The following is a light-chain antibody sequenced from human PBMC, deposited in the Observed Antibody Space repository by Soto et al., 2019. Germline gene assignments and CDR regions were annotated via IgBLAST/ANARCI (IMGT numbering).Light chain of an antibody. J-gene: IGKJ4*01. CDR3: QQLNTYPLT. V-gene: IGKV1-9*01. Sequence: DIQLTQSPSFLSASVGDRVTITCRASQGINSYLAWYQQKPGKAPKLLIYAASTLQAGVTSRFSGDGSGTEFTLTIRSLQPEDFATYFCQQLNTYPLTFGGGTKVDIK. CDR1: QGINSY. CDR2: AAS.